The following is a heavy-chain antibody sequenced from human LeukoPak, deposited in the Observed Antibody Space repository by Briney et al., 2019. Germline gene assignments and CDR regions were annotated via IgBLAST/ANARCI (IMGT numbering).Heavy chain of an antibody. D-gene: IGHD6-13*01. V-gene: IGHV1-46*01. CDR3: ARQRGSSSWFTMNWFDP. CDR1: GYTFTSYY. J-gene: IGHJ5*02. Sequence: ASVKVSCKASGYTFTSYYMHWVRQAPGQGLEWMGIINPSGGSTSYAQKFQGRVTMTRDMSTSTVYMELSSLRSEDTAVYYCARQRGSSSWFTMNWFDPWGQGTLVTVSS. CDR2: INPSGGST.